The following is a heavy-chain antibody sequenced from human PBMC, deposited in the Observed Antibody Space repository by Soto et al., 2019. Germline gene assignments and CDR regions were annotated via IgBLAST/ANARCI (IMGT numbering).Heavy chain of an antibody. D-gene: IGHD3-3*01. V-gene: IGHV4-59*01. CDR2: IYYSGST. CDR3: ARAPHPPYYDFWSGYAPAYNWFDP. CDR1: GGSISSYY. Sequence: TSETLSLTCTVSGGSISSYYWSWIRQPPGKGLEWIGYIYYSGSTNYNPSLKSRVTISVDTSKNQFSLKLSSVTAADTAVYYCARAPHPPYYDFWSGYAPAYNWFDPWGQGTLVTVSS. J-gene: IGHJ5*02.